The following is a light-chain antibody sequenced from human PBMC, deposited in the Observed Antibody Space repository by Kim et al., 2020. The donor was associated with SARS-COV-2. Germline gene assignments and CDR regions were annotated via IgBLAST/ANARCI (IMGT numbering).Light chain of an antibody. Sequence: PGERAALSCRASQSVSGTYLAWYQQKPGQAPRLLIYGASSRATGIPDRFSGSGSGTDFTLTINRLEPEDFAVYYCQQYDSSSRWTFGQGTKVDIK. CDR2: GAS. CDR1: QSVSGTY. CDR3: QQYDSSSRWT. J-gene: IGKJ1*01. V-gene: IGKV3-20*01.